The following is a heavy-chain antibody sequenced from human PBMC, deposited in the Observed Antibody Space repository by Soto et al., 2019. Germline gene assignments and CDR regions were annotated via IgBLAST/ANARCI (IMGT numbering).Heavy chain of an antibody. CDR3: ARDRDYDFWSGYYGMDV. CDR2: ISYDGSNK. V-gene: IGHV3-30-3*01. Sequence: QVQLVESGGGVVQPGRSLRLSCAASGFTFSSYAMHWVRQAPGKGLEWVAVISYDGSNKYYADSVKGRFTISRDNSKNTLYLQMNSLRAADTAVYYCARDRDYDFWSGYYGMDVWGQGTTVTVSS. D-gene: IGHD3-3*01. CDR1: GFTFSSYA. J-gene: IGHJ6*02.